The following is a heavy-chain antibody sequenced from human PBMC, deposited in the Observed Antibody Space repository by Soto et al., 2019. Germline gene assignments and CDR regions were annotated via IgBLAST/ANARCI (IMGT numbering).Heavy chain of an antibody. CDR2: INHSGST. CDR3: ARGLRYGAYGMDV. V-gene: IGHV4-34*01. Sequence: QVQLQRWGAGLLKPSETLSLNCAVYGGSFSGYYWSWIRQPPGKGLEWIGEINHSGSTNYNPSLKSRVTISVDTSKNQFSLKLNSVTAAVTAVYYCARGLRYGAYGMDVWGQGTTVTASS. J-gene: IGHJ6*02. D-gene: IGHD3-10*01. CDR1: GGSFSGYY.